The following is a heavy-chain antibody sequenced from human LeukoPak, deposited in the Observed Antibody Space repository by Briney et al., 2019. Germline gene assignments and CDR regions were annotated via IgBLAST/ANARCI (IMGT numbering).Heavy chain of an antibody. CDR1: GGSISSRSYY. CDR2: IYYSGST. D-gene: IGHD2-2*01. CDR3: ARERCRPAASLWVDANYYYGMDV. J-gene: IGHJ6*02. V-gene: IGHV4-39*07. Sequence: KPSETLSLTFTVSGGSISSRSYYWGWIRQPPGRGLEWIGSIYYSGSTYYNPSLQSRVTISVDTSKNQFSLKLSSVTAADTAVYYCARERCRPAASLWVDANYYYGMDVWGQGITVTVSS.